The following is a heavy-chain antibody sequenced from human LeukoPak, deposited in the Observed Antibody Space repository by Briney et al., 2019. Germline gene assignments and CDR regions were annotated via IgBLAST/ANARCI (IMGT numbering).Heavy chain of an antibody. J-gene: IGHJ4*02. CDR1: GGSISSGDYY. V-gene: IGHV4-30-4*01. D-gene: IGHD6-19*01. CDR2: IYYGGST. CDR3: AREGDSSGWLDY. Sequence: PSETLSLTCTVSGGSISSGDYYWSWIRQPPGEGLEWIGYIYYGGSTYYNPSLKSRVTISVDTSKDQFSLKLSSVTAADTAVYYCAREGDSSGWLDYWGQGTLVTVSS.